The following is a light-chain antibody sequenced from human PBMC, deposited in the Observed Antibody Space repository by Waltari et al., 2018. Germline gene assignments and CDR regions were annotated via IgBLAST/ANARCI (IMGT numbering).Light chain of an antibody. Sequence: ELVLPQSPATLSLSPGERATLSRRASQSVSSYLAWYQQKPGQAPRLLIYDASNRATGIPARFSGSGSGTDFTLTISSLEPEDFAVYYCQQRSNWPPGYTFGQGTKLEIK. CDR2: DAS. CDR3: QQRSNWPPGYT. J-gene: IGKJ2*01. V-gene: IGKV3-11*01. CDR1: QSVSSY.